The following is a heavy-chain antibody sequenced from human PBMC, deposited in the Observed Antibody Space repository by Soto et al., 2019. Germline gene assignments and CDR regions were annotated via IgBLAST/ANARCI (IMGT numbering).Heavy chain of an antibody. V-gene: IGHV1-18*01. Sequence: ASVKVSCKASGYTFTSYGISWVRQAPGQRLEWMGWISAYNGNTNYAQKLQGRVTMTTDTSTSTAYMELRSLRSDDTAVYYCARDYYGSGSYYNYGSLLASNYYYGMDVWGQGTTVTVSS. CDR3: ARDYYGSGSYYNYGSLLASNYYYGMDV. CDR1: GYTFTSYG. J-gene: IGHJ6*02. D-gene: IGHD3-10*01. CDR2: ISAYNGNT.